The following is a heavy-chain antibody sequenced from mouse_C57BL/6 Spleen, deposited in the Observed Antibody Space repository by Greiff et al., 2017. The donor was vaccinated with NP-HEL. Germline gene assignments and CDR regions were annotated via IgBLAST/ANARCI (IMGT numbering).Heavy chain of an antibody. CDR1: GYTFTSYW. CDR3: ARRTADY. V-gene: IGHV1-50*01. J-gene: IGHJ2*01. CDR2: IDPSDSYT. Sequence: QVQLQQPGAELVKPGASVKLSCKASGYTFTSYWMQWVPQRPGQGLEWIGEIDPSDSYTNYNQKFKGKATLTVDTSSSTAYMQLSSLTSEDSAVYYCARRTADYWGQGTTLTVSS.